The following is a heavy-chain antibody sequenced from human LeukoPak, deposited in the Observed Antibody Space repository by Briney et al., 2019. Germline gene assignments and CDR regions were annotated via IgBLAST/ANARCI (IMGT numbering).Heavy chain of an antibody. D-gene: IGHD5-18*01. CDR1: GFTFSSYS. V-gene: IGHV3-21*04. J-gene: IGHJ5*02. CDR3: ATYRQVMLPFEA. Sequence: PGGSLRLSCAASGFTFSSYSMNWVRQAPGKGLEWVSSISSSSSYIYYADSVKGRFTISRDNAKNSLYLQMNSLRGEDTAIYYCATYRQVMLPFEAWGQGTLVTVSS. CDR2: ISSSSSYI.